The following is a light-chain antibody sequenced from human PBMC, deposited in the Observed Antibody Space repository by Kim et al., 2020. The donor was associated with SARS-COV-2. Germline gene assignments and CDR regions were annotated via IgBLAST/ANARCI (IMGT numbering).Light chain of an antibody. J-gene: IGLJ3*02. CDR3: ATWYSGLSDGV. CDR1: RSNIGNNP. Sequence: QSVLTQPPSVSAAPGHKVTISCSGSRSNIGNNPVYWYQQFPGTAPRLITYDNDKRPSGIPDRFSSSKSGTSATLGITGLRTGDEADYYCATWYSGLSDGVFGGGTKVTVL. CDR2: DND. V-gene: IGLV1-51*01.